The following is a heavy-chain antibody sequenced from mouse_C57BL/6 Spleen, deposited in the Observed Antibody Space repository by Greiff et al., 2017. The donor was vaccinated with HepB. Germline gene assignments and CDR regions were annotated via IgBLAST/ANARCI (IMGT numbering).Heavy chain of an antibody. CDR2: ISDGGSYT. J-gene: IGHJ4*01. Sequence: EVKLVESGGGLVKPGGSLKLSCAASGFTFSSYAMSWVRQTPEKRLEWVATISDGGSYTYYPDNVKGRFTISRDNAKNNLYLQMSHLKSEDTAMYYCARERVGYYDYDGYAMDYWGQGTSVTVSS. D-gene: IGHD2-4*01. V-gene: IGHV5-4*01. CDR3: ARERVGYYDYDGYAMDY. CDR1: GFTFSSYA.